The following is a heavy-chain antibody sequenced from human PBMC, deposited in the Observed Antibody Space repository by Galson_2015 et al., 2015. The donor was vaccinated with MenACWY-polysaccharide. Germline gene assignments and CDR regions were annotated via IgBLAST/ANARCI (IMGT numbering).Heavy chain of an antibody. J-gene: IGHJ4*02. CDR2: MNPNSGNT. CDR3: ATVPPFWSGYFVY. Sequence: SVKVSCKASGYTFTSYDINWVRQATGQGLEWMGWMNPNSGNTGYAQKFQGRVTMTEDTSTDTAYMELSSLRSEDTAVYYCATVPPFWSGYFVYWGQGTLVTVSS. D-gene: IGHD3-3*01. V-gene: IGHV1-8*01. CDR1: GYTFTSYD.